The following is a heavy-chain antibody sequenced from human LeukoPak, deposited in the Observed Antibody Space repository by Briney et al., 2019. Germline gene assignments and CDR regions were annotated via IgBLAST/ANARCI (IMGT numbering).Heavy chain of an antibody. V-gene: IGHV3-30-3*01. CDR2: ISYDGSNK. CDR1: GFTFSSYA. CDR3: ARAGSSFNYYYYYGMDV. Sequence: PGRSLRLSCAASGFTFSSYAMHWVRQAPGKGLEWVAVISYDGSNKYYADSVKGRFTISRDNSKNTLYLQMNSLRAEDTAVNYCARAGSSFNYYYYYGMDVWGQGTTVTVSS. J-gene: IGHJ6*02. D-gene: IGHD6-6*01.